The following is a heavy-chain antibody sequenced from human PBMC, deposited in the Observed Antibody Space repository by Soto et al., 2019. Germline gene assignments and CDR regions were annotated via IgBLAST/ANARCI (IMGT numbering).Heavy chain of an antibody. D-gene: IGHD2-2*01. CDR2: ISAYNGNT. CDR3: ARVLKRNLVPAANWFDP. V-gene: IGHV1-18*01. CDR1: GYTFTSYG. Sequence: GASVKVSCKASGYTFTSYGISWVRQAPGQGLEWMGWISAYNGNTNYAQKLQGRVTMTTDTSTSTAYMELRSLRSDDTAVYCCARVLKRNLVPAANWFDPWGQGTLVTVSS. J-gene: IGHJ5*02.